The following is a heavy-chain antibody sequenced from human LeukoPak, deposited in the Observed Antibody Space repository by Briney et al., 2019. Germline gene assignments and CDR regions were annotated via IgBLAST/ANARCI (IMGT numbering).Heavy chain of an antibody. D-gene: IGHD6-13*01. CDR1: GFTFSSYS. Sequence: GGSLRLSCAASGFTFSSYSMSWVRQAPGKGLEWVSAISGSGGSTYYADSVKGRFTISRDNSKNTLYLQMNSLRAEDTAVYYCAKDSSSWYYFDYWGQGTLVTVSS. J-gene: IGHJ4*02. CDR3: AKDSSSWYYFDY. V-gene: IGHV3-23*01. CDR2: ISGSGGST.